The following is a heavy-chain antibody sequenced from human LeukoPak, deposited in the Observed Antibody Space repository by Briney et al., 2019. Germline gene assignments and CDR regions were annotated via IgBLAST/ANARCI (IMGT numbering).Heavy chain of an antibody. CDR2: IYYSGST. Sequence: TSSETLSLTCTVSGGSISSYYWSWLRQPPGKGLEWIGYIYYSGSTNYNPSLKSRVTISVDTSKNQFSLKLSSVTAADTAVYYCARDKVGATDDAFDIWGQGTMVTVSS. J-gene: IGHJ3*02. CDR1: GGSISSYY. D-gene: IGHD1-26*01. V-gene: IGHV4-59*01. CDR3: ARDKVGATDDAFDI.